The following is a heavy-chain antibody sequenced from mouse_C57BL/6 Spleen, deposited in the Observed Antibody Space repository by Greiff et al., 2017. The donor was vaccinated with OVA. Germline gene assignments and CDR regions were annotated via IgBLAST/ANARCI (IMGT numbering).Heavy chain of an antibody. V-gene: IGHV2-2*01. D-gene: IGHD1-1*01. CDR1: GFSLTSYG. CDR3: ACYYGSSYGYYAMDY. Sequence: VKLMESGPGLVQPSQSLSITCTVSGFSLTSYGVHWVRQSPGKGLEWLGVIWSGGSTDYNAAFISRLSISKDNSKSQVFFKMNSLQADDTAIYYCACYYGSSYGYYAMDYWGQGTSVTVSS. CDR2: IWSGGST. J-gene: IGHJ4*01.